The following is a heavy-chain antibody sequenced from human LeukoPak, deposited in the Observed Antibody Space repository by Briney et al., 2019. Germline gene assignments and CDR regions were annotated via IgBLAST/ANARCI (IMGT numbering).Heavy chain of an antibody. CDR2: INPNSGGT. CDR1: GYTFTGYY. Sequence: ASVKVSFKASGYTFTGYYMHWVRQAPGQGLEWMGWINPNSGGTNYAQKFQGRVTMTRDTSISTAYMELSRLRSDDTAVYYCARAKGIAAAGSFDYRGQGTLVTVSS. D-gene: IGHD6-13*01. CDR3: ARAKGIAAAGSFDY. V-gene: IGHV1-2*02. J-gene: IGHJ4*02.